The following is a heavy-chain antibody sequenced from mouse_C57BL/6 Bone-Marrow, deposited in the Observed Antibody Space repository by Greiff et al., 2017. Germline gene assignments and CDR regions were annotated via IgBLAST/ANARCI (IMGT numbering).Heavy chain of an antibody. D-gene: IGHD2-3*01. V-gene: IGHV5-4*03. J-gene: IGHJ4*01. CDR3: ARRGIYDGYYEGAMDY. CDR2: ISDGGSYT. Sequence: EVMLVESGGGLVKPGGSLKLSCAASGFTFSSYAMSWVRQTPEKRLEWVATISDGGSYTYYPDNVKGRFTISRDTAKNTLYLQMSHLKSEDTAVYYCARRGIYDGYYEGAMDYWGQGTSVTVSS. CDR1: GFTFSSYA.